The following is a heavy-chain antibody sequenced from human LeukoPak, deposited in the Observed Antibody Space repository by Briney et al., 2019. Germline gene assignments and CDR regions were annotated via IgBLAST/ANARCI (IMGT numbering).Heavy chain of an antibody. CDR2: TSAHNDDT. J-gene: IGHJ5*02. Sequence: GASVKVSCKASGYTFTSYGISWVRQAPGQGLEWMGWTSAHNDDTNYAETLQGRLTMTTDMSTSTAYMELTSLRSDDTAFYYCARDWDSRNNYFDPWGQGTLVTVSS. V-gene: IGHV1-18*01. D-gene: IGHD1-26*01. CDR1: GYTFTSYG. CDR3: ARDWDSRNNYFDP.